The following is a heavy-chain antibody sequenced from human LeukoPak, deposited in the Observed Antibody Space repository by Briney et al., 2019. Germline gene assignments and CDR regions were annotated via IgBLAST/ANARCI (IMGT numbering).Heavy chain of an antibody. Sequence: GGSLRLSCAASGFTFSRSWMCWVRQAPGKGLEWLANINGDGSVENYAASVKGRFTISRDNAKNSLYLEMDSLRAEDTALYFCGCDRAFSTFDYWGQGTLVTVSS. CDR3: GCDRAFSTFDY. CDR2: INGDGSVE. J-gene: IGHJ4*02. CDR1: GFTFSRSW. D-gene: IGHD2/OR15-2a*01. V-gene: IGHV3-7*01.